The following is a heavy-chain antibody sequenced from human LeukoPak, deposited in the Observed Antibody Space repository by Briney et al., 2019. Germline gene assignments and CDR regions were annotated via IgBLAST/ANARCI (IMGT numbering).Heavy chain of an antibody. CDR1: GYTFTTYF. CDR2: INPSVGST. D-gene: IGHD6-13*01. J-gene: IGHJ4*02. CDR3: ARDLDSSSWYIEY. V-gene: IGHV1-46*01. Sequence: ASVKVSCKASGYTFTTYFIHWVRQAPGQGLEWMGMINPSVGSTTCAQKFQGRVTMTRDTSTSTVYMELSSLRSEDTAVYHCARDLDSSSWYIEYWGQGTLVTVSS.